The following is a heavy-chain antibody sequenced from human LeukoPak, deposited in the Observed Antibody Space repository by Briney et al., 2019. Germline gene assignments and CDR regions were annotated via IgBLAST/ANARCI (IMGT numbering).Heavy chain of an antibody. CDR2: INHSGST. CDR3: ARGKIAALYYYYYYMDV. J-gene: IGHJ6*03. D-gene: IGHD6-6*01. CDR1: GVSFSGYY. Sequence: SETLSLTCAVYGVSFSGYYWSWIRQPPGKGLEWIGEINHSGSTNYSPSLKSRVTISVDTSKNQFSLKLSSVTAADTAVYYCARGKIAALYYYYYYMDVWGKGTTVTVSS. V-gene: IGHV4-34*01.